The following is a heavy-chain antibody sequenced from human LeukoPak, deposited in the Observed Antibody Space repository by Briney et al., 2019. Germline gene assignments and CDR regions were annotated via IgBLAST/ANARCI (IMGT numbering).Heavy chain of an antibody. Sequence: ASVKVSCKASGYTFTGYYMHWVRQAPGQGLEWMGWINPNSGGTNYAQKFQGRVTMTRDTSISTAYMELSKLRSDDTAVYYCVRAGGYSYGYPFDYWGQGTLVTVSP. D-gene: IGHD5-18*01. V-gene: IGHV1-2*02. CDR2: INPNSGGT. CDR1: GYTFTGYY. J-gene: IGHJ4*02. CDR3: VRAGGYSYGYPFDY.